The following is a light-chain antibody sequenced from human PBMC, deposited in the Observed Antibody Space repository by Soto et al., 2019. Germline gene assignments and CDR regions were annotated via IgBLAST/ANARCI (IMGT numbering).Light chain of an antibody. Sequence: DIQMTQSPSSLSASVGDRVTMTCRASETISTFLNWYQHKPGKALKLLIYSASRLQRGVPSQFSGSGAGTNFTLTSSGLQPEYFASYYYNRSYSTSPLTSGQGTRLQI. CDR3: NRSYSTSPLT. J-gene: IGKJ5*01. CDR2: SAS. V-gene: IGKV1-39*01. CDR1: ETISTF.